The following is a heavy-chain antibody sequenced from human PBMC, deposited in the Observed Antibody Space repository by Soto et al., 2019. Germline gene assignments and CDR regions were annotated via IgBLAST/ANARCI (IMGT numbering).Heavy chain of an antibody. CDR1: GGTFSTYA. V-gene: IGHV1-69*15. J-gene: IGHJ4*02. D-gene: IGHD5-18*01. Sequence: QVQLVQSGAEVKKPESSVKVSCKAPGGTFSTYAISWVRQATGQGLEWLGRIIPMFGTENYAQRLQDRVTITADESTNTVCVELSSLRSEDTAVYFCASGIQLWLRRINNGYSGWGQGTLVTVSS. CDR3: ASGIQLWLRRINNGYSG. CDR2: IIPMFGTE.